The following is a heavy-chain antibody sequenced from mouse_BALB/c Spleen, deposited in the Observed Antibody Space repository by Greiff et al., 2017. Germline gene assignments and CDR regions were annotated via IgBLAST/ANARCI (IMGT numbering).Heavy chain of an antibody. CDR1: GYTFTSYW. Sequence: VKLQESGAELARPGASVKLSCKASGYTFTSYWMQWVKQRPGQGLEWIGAIYPGDGDTRYTQKFKGKATLTADKSSSTAYMQLSSLASEDSAVYYCARDYGSSYAMDYWGQGTSVTVSS. CDR2: IYPGDGDT. CDR3: ARDYGSSYAMDY. J-gene: IGHJ4*01. D-gene: IGHD1-1*01. V-gene: IGHV1-87*01.